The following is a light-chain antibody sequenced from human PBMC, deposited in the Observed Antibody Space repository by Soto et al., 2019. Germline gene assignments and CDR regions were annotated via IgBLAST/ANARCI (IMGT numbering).Light chain of an antibody. J-gene: IGKJ3*01. CDR3: QQYDTLPLT. V-gene: IGKV1-33*01. Sequence: DLQMTQSPSSLSASVGDRVTITCQASQDISNYLNWYQQKPGKAPKLLIYDASNLETGVPSRFSGSGSGTVFTFTISSLQPEDIATYYCQQYDTLPLTFGPGTKVDIK. CDR1: QDISNY. CDR2: DAS.